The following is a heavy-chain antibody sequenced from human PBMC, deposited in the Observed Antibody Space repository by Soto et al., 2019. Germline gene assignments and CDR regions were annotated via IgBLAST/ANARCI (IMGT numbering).Heavy chain of an antibody. CDR3: AKARMGHCSSTSCYSLVFDY. V-gene: IGHV3-30*18. Sequence: PGGSLRLSCAASGFTFSSYGMHWVRQAPCKGLEWVAVISYDGSNKYYADSVKGRFTISRDNSKNTLYLQMNSLRAEDTAVYYCAKARMGHCSSTSCYSLVFDYWGQGTLVTVST. CDR1: GFTFSSYG. D-gene: IGHD2-2*01. J-gene: IGHJ4*02. CDR2: ISYDGSNK.